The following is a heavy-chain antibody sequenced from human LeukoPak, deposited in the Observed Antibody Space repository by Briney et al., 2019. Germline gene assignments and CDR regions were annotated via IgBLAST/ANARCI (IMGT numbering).Heavy chain of an antibody. CDR3: ARVRRTTVVIPSRPNYYLDV. CDR2: MSPNSGNT. CDR1: GYSFINYD. J-gene: IGHJ6*03. Sequence: AAVQVSCKASGYSFINYDINWVRQAAGQGLEWMGWMSPNSGNTGYVQKFQGRVTMTSNSSLNTAYMELNDLRSADTAVYYCARVRRTTVVIPSRPNYYLDVWGKGTTVTV. V-gene: IGHV1-8*01. D-gene: IGHD4-23*01.